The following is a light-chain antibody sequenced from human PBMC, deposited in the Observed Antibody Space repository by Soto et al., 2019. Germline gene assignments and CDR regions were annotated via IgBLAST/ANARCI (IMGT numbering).Light chain of an antibody. Sequence: IQMTQSPSTLSASVGDRVTITCRAGQSISSSLAWYQQKPGKAPKLLIYDASNLESGVPSIFSGSGYGTEFTLTISSLQPDDSATYYCQQYNSFPLSFGGGTKVDIK. CDR2: DAS. V-gene: IGKV1-5*01. J-gene: IGKJ4*01. CDR1: QSISSS. CDR3: QQYNSFPLS.